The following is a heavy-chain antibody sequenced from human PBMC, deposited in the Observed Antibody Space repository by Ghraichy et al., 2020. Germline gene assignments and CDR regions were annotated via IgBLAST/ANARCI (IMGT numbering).Heavy chain of an antibody. Sequence: SETLSLTCTVSGGSISSSNYYWAWIRQPPGKGLEWIGIIYHSGNTYYTPSLKSRVTISIDTSKNEFSLKLSSVTAADTAVYYCARQHSSTWSYIDYWGQGTLVTVSS. J-gene: IGHJ4*02. CDR3: ARQHSSTWSYIDY. D-gene: IGHD6-13*01. CDR1: GGSISSSNYY. V-gene: IGHV4-39*01. CDR2: IYHSGNT.